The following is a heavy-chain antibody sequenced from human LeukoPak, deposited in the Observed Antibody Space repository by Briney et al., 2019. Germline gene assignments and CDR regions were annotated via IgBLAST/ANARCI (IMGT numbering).Heavy chain of an antibody. CDR2: ISAYNGNT. CDR1: GYTFTSYG. V-gene: IGHV1-18*01. J-gene: IGHJ2*01. CDR3: ARVNCSSTSCYGPYWYFDL. D-gene: IGHD2-2*01. Sequence: GASVKVSCKASGYTFTSYGISWVRQAPGQGLEWMGWISAYNGNTNYAQKLQGRVTMTTDTSTSTAYMELRSLRSDDTAVYYCARVNCSSTSCYGPYWYFDLWGRGTLVTVSS.